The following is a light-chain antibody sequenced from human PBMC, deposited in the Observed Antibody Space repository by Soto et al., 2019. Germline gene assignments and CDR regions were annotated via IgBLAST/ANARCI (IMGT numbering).Light chain of an antibody. Sequence: DVVMTQSPLSLPVTLGQPASISCRSSQSLVYSDGNTYLNWFQQRPGQSPRRLIYKVSNRDSGVPDRFGGSGSGSDFALKISRVEAEDVGVYYCMQGTLYRQLTFGGGTKVEIK. CDR3: MQGTLYRQLT. V-gene: IGKV2-30*01. CDR1: QSLVYSDGNTY. J-gene: IGKJ4*01. CDR2: KVS.